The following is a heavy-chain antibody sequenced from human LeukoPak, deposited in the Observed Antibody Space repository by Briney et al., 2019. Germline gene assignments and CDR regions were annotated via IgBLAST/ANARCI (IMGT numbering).Heavy chain of an antibody. J-gene: IGHJ4*02. V-gene: IGHV1-2*02. CDR1: GYTFTGYY. CDR3: ASVKGGWFGSLDY. Sequence: ASVKVSCKASGYTFTGYYMHWVRQAPGQGLEWMGWINPNSGGTNYAQKFQGRVTMTRDTSISTAYMELSRLRSDDTAVYYCASVKGGWFGSLDYWGQGTLVTVSS. D-gene: IGHD3-10*01. CDR2: INPNSGGT.